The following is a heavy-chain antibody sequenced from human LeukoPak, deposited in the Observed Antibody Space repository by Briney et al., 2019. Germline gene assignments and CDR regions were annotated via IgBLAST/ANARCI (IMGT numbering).Heavy chain of an antibody. CDR3: ARGRVIVVVRGGEFDY. V-gene: IGHV4-39*07. Sequence: SETLSLTCTVSGGSISSSSYYWGWIRQPPGKGLEWIGSIYYSGSTYYNPSLESRVTISVDTSKNQFSLKLSSVTAADTAVYYRARGRVIVVVRGGEFDYWGQGTLVTVSS. D-gene: IGHD3-22*01. CDR1: GGSISSSSYY. CDR2: IYYSGST. J-gene: IGHJ4*02.